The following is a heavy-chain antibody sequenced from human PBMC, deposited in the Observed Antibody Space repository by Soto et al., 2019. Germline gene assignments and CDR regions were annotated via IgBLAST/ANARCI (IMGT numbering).Heavy chain of an antibody. Sequence: ASVKVSGKASGYTFTGYYMHWVRQAPGQGLEWMGWINPNSGGTNYAQKFQGGVTMTRDTSISTAYMELSRLRSDDTVVYYCARAYCSGGGCYSDYYYGMDVWGQGTTVTVSS. V-gene: IGHV1-2*02. CDR3: ARAYCSGGGCYSDYYYGMDV. J-gene: IGHJ6*02. D-gene: IGHD2-15*01. CDR1: GYTFTGYY. CDR2: INPNSGGT.